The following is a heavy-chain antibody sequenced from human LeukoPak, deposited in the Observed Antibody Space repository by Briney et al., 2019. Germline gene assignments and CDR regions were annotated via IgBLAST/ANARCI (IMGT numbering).Heavy chain of an antibody. Sequence: ASVKVSCKASGYTFTGYYMHWVRQAPGQGLEWMGWINPNSGGTNYAQKFQGRVTMTRDTSISTAYMELSRLRSDGTAVYYCARAYYYGSGSPYYYYYYGMDVWGQGTTVTVSS. CDR2: INPNSGGT. J-gene: IGHJ6*02. CDR3: ARAYYYGSGSPYYYYYYGMDV. CDR1: GYTFTGYY. V-gene: IGHV1-2*02. D-gene: IGHD3-10*01.